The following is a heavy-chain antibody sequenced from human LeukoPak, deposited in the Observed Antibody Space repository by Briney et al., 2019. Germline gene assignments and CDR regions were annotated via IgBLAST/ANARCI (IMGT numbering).Heavy chain of an antibody. CDR3: ARDGSITGTTGEFDY. CDR2: INPNSGGT. J-gene: IGHJ4*02. CDR1: GYTFTGYY. D-gene: IGHD1-7*01. Sequence: ASVKVSCKASGYTFTGYYMHWVRQAPGQGLEWMGWINPNSGGTNYAQKFQGWVTMTRDTSISTAYMKLSRLRSDDTAVYYCARDGSITGTTGEFDYWGQGTLVTVSS. V-gene: IGHV1-2*04.